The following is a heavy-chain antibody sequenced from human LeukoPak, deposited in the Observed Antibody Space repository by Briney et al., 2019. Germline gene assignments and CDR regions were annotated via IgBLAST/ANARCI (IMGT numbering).Heavy chain of an antibody. V-gene: IGHV4-39*01. CDR3: ARREGRQWFHFDS. Sequence: SETLSLTCTVSGGSISSSDYYWGWIRQPPGKGLEWIGSLDYYGNTNYNPSLKSRITISVDTSKNQFSLELSSVTAADTAVYYCARREGRQWFHFDSWGQRTLVTVSS. CDR1: GGSISSSDYY. CDR2: LDYYGNT. D-gene: IGHD2-8*01. J-gene: IGHJ4*02.